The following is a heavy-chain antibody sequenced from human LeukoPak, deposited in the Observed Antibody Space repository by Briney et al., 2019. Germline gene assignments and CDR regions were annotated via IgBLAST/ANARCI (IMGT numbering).Heavy chain of an antibody. V-gene: IGHV4-59*01. Sequence: SETLSLTCTVSGGSISGYYWSWIRQPPGKGLEWIGYIYYSGSTNYNPSLKSRVTMSVDTSKNQFSLKLSSVTAADTAVYFCARSILTVAGPFDYWGQGTLVTVSS. CDR3: ARSILTVAGPFDY. CDR2: IYYSGST. J-gene: IGHJ4*02. CDR1: GGSISGYY. D-gene: IGHD6-19*01.